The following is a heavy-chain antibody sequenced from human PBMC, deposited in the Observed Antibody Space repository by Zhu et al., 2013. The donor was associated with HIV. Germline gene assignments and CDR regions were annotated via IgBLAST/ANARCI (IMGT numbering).Heavy chain of an antibody. V-gene: IGHV1-69*01. D-gene: IGHD3-22*01. J-gene: IGHJ2*01. CDR3: ARDEGFVGSGYPPGYFDL. Sequence: QVQLVQSGAEVKKPGSSVKVSCKASGGTFSSYAISWVRQAPGQGLEWMGGIIPIFGTANYAQKFQGRVTITADESTSTAYMELSSLRSEDTAVYYCARDEGFVGSGYPPGYFDLWGRGTLVTVSS. CDR1: GGTFSSYA. CDR2: IIPIFGTA.